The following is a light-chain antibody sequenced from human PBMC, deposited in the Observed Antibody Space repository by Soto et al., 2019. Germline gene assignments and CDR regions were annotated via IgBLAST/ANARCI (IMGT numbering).Light chain of an antibody. J-gene: IGKJ4*01. CDR3: QQYSNWPLT. CDR1: QSVSSN. CDR2: GAS. Sequence: EVVMTQSPATLSVSPGDRATLSCRASQSVSSNLAWYQQKPGQAPRLLIFGASTRATGIPARFSGSGSGTEFTLTISSLQSEDSAVYYCQQYSNWPLTFGGGTKVEIK. V-gene: IGKV3-15*01.